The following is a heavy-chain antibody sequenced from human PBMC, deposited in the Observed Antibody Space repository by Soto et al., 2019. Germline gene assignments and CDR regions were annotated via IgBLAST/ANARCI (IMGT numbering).Heavy chain of an antibody. CDR2: IIPIFGTA. J-gene: IGHJ4*02. Sequence: QVQLVQSGAAVKKPGSSVKVSCKASGGTFSSYSINWVRQAPGQGLEWMGEIIPIFGTANYAQKFQGRVTITADESTSTAYMELSSLRSEDTAVYDCARDCGRHSGGMDYWGQGTLVTVSS. CDR3: ARDCGRHSGGMDY. CDR1: GGTFSSYS. D-gene: IGHD1-26*01. V-gene: IGHV1-69*01.